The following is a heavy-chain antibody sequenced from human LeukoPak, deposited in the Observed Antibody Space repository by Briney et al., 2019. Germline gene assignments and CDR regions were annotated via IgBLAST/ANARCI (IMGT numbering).Heavy chain of an antibody. Sequence: GRSLRLSCAASGFTFSSYGMQWVRQAPGKGLEWVAVISHDGTVQHYADSVKGRFTISRDNSKNTLYLQMNSLRDEDTAVYYCAKHRFESGGYHSTDWGQGTLVTVSS. CDR1: GFTFSSYG. J-gene: IGHJ4*02. CDR3: AKHRFESGGYHSTD. D-gene: IGHD3-22*01. V-gene: IGHV3-30*18. CDR2: ISHDGTVQ.